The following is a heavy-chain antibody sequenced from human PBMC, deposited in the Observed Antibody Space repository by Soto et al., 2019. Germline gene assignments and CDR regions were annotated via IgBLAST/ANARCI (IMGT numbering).Heavy chain of an antibody. Sequence: SETLSLTCAVYGGSFSGYYWSWIRQPPGKGLEWIGEINHSGSTNYNPSLKSRVTISVDTSKNQFSLKLSSVTAADTAVYYCARGRAVAGSLVLDFDYWGQGTLVTVSS. CDR2: INHSGST. CDR3: ARGRAVAGSLVLDFDY. J-gene: IGHJ4*02. D-gene: IGHD6-19*01. CDR1: GGSFSGYY. V-gene: IGHV4-34*01.